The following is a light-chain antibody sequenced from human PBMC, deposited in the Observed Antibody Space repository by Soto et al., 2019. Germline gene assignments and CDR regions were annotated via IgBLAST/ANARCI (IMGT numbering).Light chain of an antibody. CDR2: GAS. Sequence: EIVMTQSPGTLSLSPGERATLSCRASQSVSSSYLAWYQQKPGQAPRLLIYGASSRATGIPDRFSGSGSETEFSLTIRALQPEDFATYYCQQLSRYPLTFGGGTKVDIK. CDR1: QSVSSSY. J-gene: IGKJ4*01. V-gene: IGKV3D-20*02. CDR3: QQLSRYPLT.